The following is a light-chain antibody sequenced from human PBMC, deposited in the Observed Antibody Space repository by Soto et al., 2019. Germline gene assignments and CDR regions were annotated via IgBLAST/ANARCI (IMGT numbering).Light chain of an antibody. CDR3: QQVNVYPST. J-gene: IGKJ4*01. CDR2: AAS. V-gene: IGKV1-6*01. Sequence: IQLTQSPSSLSASVGDRVTITCRASQDIRSALGWYQQKPGKVPKLLIYAASTLQSGVPSRFSGSRSGTDFTLTISSLQPEDFATYYCQQVNVYPSTFGGGTKVDIK. CDR1: QDIRSA.